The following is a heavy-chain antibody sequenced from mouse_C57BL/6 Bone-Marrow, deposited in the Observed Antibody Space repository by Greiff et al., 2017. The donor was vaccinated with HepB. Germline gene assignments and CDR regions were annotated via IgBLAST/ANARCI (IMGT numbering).Heavy chain of an antibody. CDR3: AREGNYYGSIYWYFDV. V-gene: IGHV1-55*01. D-gene: IGHD1-1*01. CDR1: GYTFTSYW. J-gene: IGHJ1*03. CDR2: IYPGSGST. Sequence: VQLQQPGAELVKPGASVKMSCKASGYTFTSYWITWVKQRPGQGLEWIGDIYPGSGSTYYNEKFKSKATLAVDTSSSTAYMQLSSLTSEDSAVYYCAREGNYYGSIYWYFDVWGTGTTVTVSS.